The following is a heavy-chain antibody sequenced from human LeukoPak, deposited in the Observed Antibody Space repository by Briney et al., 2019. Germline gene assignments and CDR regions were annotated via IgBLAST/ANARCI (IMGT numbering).Heavy chain of an antibody. Sequence: GGSLRLSCAASGFTVSTNYVSWVRQAPGKGLEWVSVIYRSGSTYYADSVKGRFTISRDNSKNTLYLQMNSLRAEDTAVYYCATLSSGSYYGPFDYWGQGTLVTVSS. V-gene: IGHV3-53*01. D-gene: IGHD3-22*01. J-gene: IGHJ4*02. CDR3: ATLSSGSYYGPFDY. CDR1: GFTVSTNY. CDR2: IYRSGST.